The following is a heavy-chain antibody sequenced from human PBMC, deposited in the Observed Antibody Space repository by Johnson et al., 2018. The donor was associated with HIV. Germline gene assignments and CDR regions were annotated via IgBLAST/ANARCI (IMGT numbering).Heavy chain of an antibody. V-gene: IGHV3-11*04. J-gene: IGHJ3*02. CDR2: TI. D-gene: IGHD5-24*01. Sequence: TIYYADSVKGRFTISRDNAKNSLYLQMNSLRAEDTAVYYCARGRWLQMGTGDDTFDIWGQGTMVTVSS. CDR3: ARGRWLQMGTGDDTFDI.